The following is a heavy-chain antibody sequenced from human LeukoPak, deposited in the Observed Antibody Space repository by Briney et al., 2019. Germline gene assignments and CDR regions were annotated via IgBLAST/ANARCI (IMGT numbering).Heavy chain of an antibody. Sequence: PGGSLRLSCAASSGFSVSSNYMSWVRQAPGKGLEWVSTIHSGGKTYYADSVKGRFTISRDNSWNTLYLQMNSLRAEDTAVYYCARETYYYDSSGYRSPRGFDYWGQGTLVTVSS. D-gene: IGHD3-22*01. CDR1: GFSVSSNY. CDR2: IHSGGKT. CDR3: ARETYYYDSSGYRSPRGFDY. V-gene: IGHV3-53*01. J-gene: IGHJ4*02.